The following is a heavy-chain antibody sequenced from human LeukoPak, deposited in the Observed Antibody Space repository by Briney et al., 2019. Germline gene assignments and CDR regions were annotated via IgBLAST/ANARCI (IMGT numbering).Heavy chain of an antibody. Sequence: GGSLRLSCAASGFAFRSYEMNWVRQAPGRGLEWVSYISVSDSTIYYADSVKGRFTISRDNAKNSLYLQMNSLRAEDTAVYYGARGTTYFDYWGQGTLVTVSS. CDR2: ISVSDSTI. J-gene: IGHJ4*02. V-gene: IGHV3-48*03. CDR3: ARGTTYFDY. CDR1: GFAFRSYE. D-gene: IGHD1-7*01.